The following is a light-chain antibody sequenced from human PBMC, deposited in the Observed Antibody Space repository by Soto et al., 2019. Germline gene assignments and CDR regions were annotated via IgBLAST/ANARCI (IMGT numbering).Light chain of an antibody. CDR2: DAS. Sequence: EIVLTQSPATLSLSPGERATLSCRARQSIGSHLAWYQQQPGQAPRLLIHDASSRATGIPARFSGSGSGTDFTLTISRLEPEDFAVYYCQQYGSSWTFGQGTKVDIK. CDR1: QSIGSH. CDR3: QQYGSSWT. V-gene: IGKV3-20*01. J-gene: IGKJ1*01.